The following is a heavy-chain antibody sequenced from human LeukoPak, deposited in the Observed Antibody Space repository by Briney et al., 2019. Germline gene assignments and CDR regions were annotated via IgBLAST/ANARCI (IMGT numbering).Heavy chain of an antibody. J-gene: IGHJ3*02. CDR1: GDSITRNY. V-gene: IGHV4-59*08. D-gene: IGHD5-12*01. Sequence: SETLSLTCTVSGDSITRNYWSWIRQPPGKGLEWIGYIYYSGSTNYNPSLKSRVTISVDTSKNQFSLKLSSVTAADTAVYYCARHLAGLGAFDIWGQGTMVTVSS. CDR2: IYYSGST. CDR3: ARHLAGLGAFDI.